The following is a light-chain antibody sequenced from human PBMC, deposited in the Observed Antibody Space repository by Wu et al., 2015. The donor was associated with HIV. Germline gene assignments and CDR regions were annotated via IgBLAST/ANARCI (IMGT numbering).Light chain of an antibody. Sequence: IVMTQSPATLSVSPGERATLACRASESVGGDVAWYQQKPGQAPRLLIYGAITRPTGIPARFRGSGSGTEFTLTFTSMESEDSAVYFCQQYNHWPLTFGGGTKVEI. CDR2: GAI. V-gene: IGKV3-15*01. J-gene: IGKJ4*01. CDR3: QQYNHWPLT. CDR1: ESVGGD.